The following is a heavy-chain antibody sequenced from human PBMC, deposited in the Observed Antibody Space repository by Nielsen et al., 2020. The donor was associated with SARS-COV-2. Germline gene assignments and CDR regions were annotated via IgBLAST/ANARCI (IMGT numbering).Heavy chain of an antibody. CDR3: ARGQYDSII. Sequence: GGSLRLSCAASGFTFSIYSMNWVRQAPGKGLEWVSFISTSSSIYYADSVKGRFTISRDNAKNSLYLQMNSLRAEDTAVYYCARGQYDSIIWGQGTMVTVSS. V-gene: IGHV3-48*01. CDR1: GFTFSIYS. CDR2: ISTSSSI. J-gene: IGHJ3*02. D-gene: IGHD3-22*01.